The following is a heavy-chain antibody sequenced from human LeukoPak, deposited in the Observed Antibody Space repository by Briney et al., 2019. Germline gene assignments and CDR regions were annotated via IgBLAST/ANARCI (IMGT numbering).Heavy chain of an antibody. CDR3: ARGKRIFDL. CDR1: GFTFPDVY. CDR2: MSNNGYSV. J-gene: IGHJ4*02. D-gene: IGHD6-25*01. Sequence: GGSLRLSCAGSGFTFPDVYMSWGRQAPGRGPEWGSYMSNNGYSVYYSASVKGRFTISRDNANSSLFLQMDSLRVDDTAVYYCARGKRIFDLWGQGALVAVSS. V-gene: IGHV3-11*01.